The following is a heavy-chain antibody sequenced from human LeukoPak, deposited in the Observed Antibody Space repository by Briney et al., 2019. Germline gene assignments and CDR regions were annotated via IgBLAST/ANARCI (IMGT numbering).Heavy chain of an antibody. CDR2: IGGSGATT. V-gene: IGHV3-23*01. Sequence: GGSLRLSCAASGFTFSSYAMSWVRQAPGKGLEWVSAIGGSGATTYYVDSVKGRFTISRDNSKNTLYLQINSLIAEDTTVYYCASSRWLRHFDYWGQGTLVTVSS. CDR3: ASSRWLRHFDY. J-gene: IGHJ4*02. D-gene: IGHD5-12*01. CDR1: GFTFSSYA.